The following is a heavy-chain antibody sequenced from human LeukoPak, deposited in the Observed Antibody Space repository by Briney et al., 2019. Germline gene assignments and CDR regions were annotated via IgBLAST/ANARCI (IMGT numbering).Heavy chain of an antibody. V-gene: IGHV3-7*01. CDR3: AKVAKYYYGSETYYFFEQ. D-gene: IGHD3-10*01. J-gene: IGHJ4*02. CDR2: IKQDGTEK. CDR1: GGSISSYY. Sequence: ETLSLTCTVSGGSISSYYWSWVRQAPGKGLEWVANIKQDGTEKYYVDSVKGRFTISRDNARNSLELQMNSLRVEDTAVYYCAKVAKYYYGSETYYFFEQWGQGTPVTASS.